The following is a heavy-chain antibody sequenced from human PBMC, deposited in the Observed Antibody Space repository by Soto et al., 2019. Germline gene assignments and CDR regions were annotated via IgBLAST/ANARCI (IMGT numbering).Heavy chain of an antibody. CDR1: GGTFRSYA. J-gene: IGHJ3*02. CDR2: IIPIFGTA. D-gene: IGHD3-22*01. V-gene: IGHV1-69*06. Sequence: QVQLVQSGAEVKKPGSSVKASCKASGGTFRSYAISWVRQAPGQGLEWMGGIIPIFGTANYAQKFQGRVTITADKSTSTAYMELSSLRSEDTAVYYCARSRLYDSSGYYYFGDAFDIWGQGTMVTVSS. CDR3: ARSRLYDSSGYYYFGDAFDI.